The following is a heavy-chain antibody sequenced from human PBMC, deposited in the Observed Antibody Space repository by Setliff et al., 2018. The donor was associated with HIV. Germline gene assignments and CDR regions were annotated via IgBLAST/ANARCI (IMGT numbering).Heavy chain of an antibody. CDR2: ISPSGAST. CDR1: GDTFTSYY. Sequence: GASVKVSCKASGDTFTSYYMHWVRRAPGQGLEWMGMISPSGASTKYAQRLQGRVTLTRDTSSSTAYVELSSLRSDDTAVYYCAREAEQGERSSSWYFDYWGQGTLVTVSS. V-gene: IGHV1-46*01. CDR3: AREAEQGERSSSWYFDY. J-gene: IGHJ4*02. D-gene: IGHD6-6*01.